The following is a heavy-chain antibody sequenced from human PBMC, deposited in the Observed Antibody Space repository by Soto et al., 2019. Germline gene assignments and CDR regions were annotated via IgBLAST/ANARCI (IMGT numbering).Heavy chain of an antibody. CDR3: AHRRVQLGRGLIFFDY. J-gene: IGHJ4*02. CDR1: GFSITTRAMC. D-gene: IGHD3-10*01. CDR2: IDWADDK. Sequence: SGPTLVNPTQTLTLTCTFSGFSITTRAMCVSWIRQPPGKALEWLALIDWADDKYYSTSLKTRLTISKDTSKNQVVLTMTNVDPVDTATYYCAHRRVQLGRGLIFFDYCCMGTLVTGSS. V-gene: IGHV2-70*12.